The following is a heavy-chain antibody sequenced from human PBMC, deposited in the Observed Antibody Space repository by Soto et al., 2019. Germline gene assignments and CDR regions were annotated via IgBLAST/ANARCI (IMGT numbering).Heavy chain of an antibody. V-gene: IGHV3-48*04. Sequence: GGSLRLSCAASGFTFSSYGMHWVRQAPGKGLEWISYISGSGGVIYYADSVRGRFTISRDNAKNSLYLQMSSLRAEDTAVYYCARMFSRYDPLYYFDYWGQGTLVTVSS. CDR2: ISGSGGVI. CDR1: GFTFSSYG. CDR3: ARMFSRYDPLYYFDY. D-gene: IGHD1-1*01. J-gene: IGHJ4*02.